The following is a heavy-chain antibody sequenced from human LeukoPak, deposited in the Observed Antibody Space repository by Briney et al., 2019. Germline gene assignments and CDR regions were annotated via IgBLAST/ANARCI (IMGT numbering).Heavy chain of an antibody. J-gene: IGHJ4*02. D-gene: IGHD4-17*01. CDR1: GGSISSSSYY. CDR3: ARVHGDYYFDY. Sequence: SETLSLTCTVSGGSISSSSYYWGWIRQPPGKGLEWIGEINHSGYTNYNPSVQSRVTISVDTSKTQLSLKLTSVTAADTAVYYCARVHGDYYFDYWGQGTLVTVSS. CDR2: INHSGYT. V-gene: IGHV4-39*07.